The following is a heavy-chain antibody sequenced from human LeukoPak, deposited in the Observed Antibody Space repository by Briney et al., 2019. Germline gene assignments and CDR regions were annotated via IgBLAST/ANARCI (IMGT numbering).Heavy chain of an antibody. CDR2: ISSSSSYI. J-gene: IGHJ4*02. Sequence: GGSLRLSCAASGFTFSSYSMNWVRQAPGKGLEWVSFISSSSSYIYYVDSVKGRFIISRDNAKNSLYLQMNSLRAEDTALYYCAKGTSSWHEFDYWGQGTLVTVSS. D-gene: IGHD6-13*01. V-gene: IGHV3-21*04. CDR3: AKGTSSWHEFDY. CDR1: GFTFSSYS.